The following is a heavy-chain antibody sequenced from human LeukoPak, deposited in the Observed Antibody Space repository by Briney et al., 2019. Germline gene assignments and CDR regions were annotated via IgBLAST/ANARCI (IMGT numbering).Heavy chain of an antibody. V-gene: IGHV3-48*03. CDR2: ITSSGNTI. Sequence: GGSLRLSCAASGFTFRSYEMNCVRQAPGKGLEWVSYITSSGNTIYYADSVKDRFTISRDNAKNSLYLQMNSLRAEDTAVYYCARANYYDISGYDYWGQGTLVTVSS. D-gene: IGHD3-22*01. J-gene: IGHJ4*02. CDR1: GFTFRSYE. CDR3: ARANYYDISGYDY.